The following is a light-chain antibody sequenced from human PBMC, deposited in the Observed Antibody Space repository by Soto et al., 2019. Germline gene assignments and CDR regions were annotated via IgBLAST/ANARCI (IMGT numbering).Light chain of an antibody. CDR2: AAS. V-gene: IGKV1-39*01. Sequence: DIQMNQSPSSLSASVGDRVTITCRASQSISSYLNWYQQKPGKAPKLLIYAASSLQSGVPSRFSGSGSGTDCTLTISSLHPEDFATYYCQQSYSTPRTFGQGTKVEIK. CDR1: QSISSY. CDR3: QQSYSTPRT. J-gene: IGKJ1*01.